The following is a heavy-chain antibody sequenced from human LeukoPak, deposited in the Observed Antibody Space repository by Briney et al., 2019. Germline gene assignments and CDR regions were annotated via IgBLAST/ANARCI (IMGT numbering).Heavy chain of an antibody. Sequence: SVKVSCKASGGTFSSYAISWVRQAPGQGLEWMGGIIPIFGTANYAQKFQGRVTITADESTSTAYMELSSLRSEDTAVYYCARDGLHIAAADPYYFDYWGQGTLVTVSS. J-gene: IGHJ4*02. CDR1: GGTFSSYA. V-gene: IGHV1-69*01. CDR3: ARDGLHIAAADPYYFDY. D-gene: IGHD6-13*01. CDR2: IIPIFGTA.